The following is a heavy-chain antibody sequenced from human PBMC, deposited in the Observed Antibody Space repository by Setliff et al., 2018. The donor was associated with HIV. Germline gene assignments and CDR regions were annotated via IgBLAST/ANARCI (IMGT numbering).Heavy chain of an antibody. CDR2: ISYDGSKI. V-gene: IGHV3-30*07. CDR3: ARDSYTPFLLLFYIDF. CDR1: GFTFSSYA. J-gene: IGHJ6*03. Sequence: PGGSLRLSCAASGFTFSSYAMYWVRQAPGKGLEWVAIISYDGSKIYYADSVKGRFTISRDNSNNTLYLQMNSLRAEDTAVYYCARDSYTPFLLLFYIDFWGEGTTVTVSS. D-gene: IGHD3-10*01.